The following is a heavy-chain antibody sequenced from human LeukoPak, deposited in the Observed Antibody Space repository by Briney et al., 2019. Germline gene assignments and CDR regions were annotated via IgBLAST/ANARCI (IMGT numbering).Heavy chain of an antibody. CDR2: ISYDGSNK. CDR1: GFTFSSYG. V-gene: IGHV3-30*18. CDR3: AKDEYGSGSYYGY. D-gene: IGHD3-10*01. J-gene: IGHJ4*02. Sequence: PGGSLRLSCAASGFTFSSYGMHWVRQAPGKGLEWVAVISYDGSNKYYADSVKGRFTISRDNSKNTLYPQMNSLRAEDTAVYYCAKDEYGSGSYYGYWGQGTLVTVSS.